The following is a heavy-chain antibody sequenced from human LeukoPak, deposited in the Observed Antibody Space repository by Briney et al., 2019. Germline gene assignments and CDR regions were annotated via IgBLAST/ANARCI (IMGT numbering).Heavy chain of an antibody. CDR2: IRSSSSYT. D-gene: IGHD1-26*01. CDR3: AREMGPVGAETGDAFDI. V-gene: IGHV3-11*05. CDR1: GFTFSDYY. J-gene: IGHJ3*02. Sequence: GGSLRLSCAASGFTFSDYYMSWIRQAPGKGLEWVSYIRSSSSYTNYADSVKGRFTTSRDNAKNSLYLQMNSLRAEDTAVYYCAREMGPVGAETGDAFDIWGQGTMVTVSS.